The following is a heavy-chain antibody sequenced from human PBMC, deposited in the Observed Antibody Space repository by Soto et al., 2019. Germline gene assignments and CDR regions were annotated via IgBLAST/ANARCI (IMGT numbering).Heavy chain of an antibody. J-gene: IGHJ4*02. V-gene: IGHV3-48*02. CDR3: ARDPSYGSRWYYYFDY. CDR1: GFTLNGYA. Sequence: EVQLVESGGDLIQPGGSLRLSCVASGFTLNGYAMNWVRQAPGKGLEGVSYISSSSGKIDYADSVKGRFTISRDNAKNSLFRQMNSLRDEDTAVYYCARDPSYGSRWYYYFDYWGQGTPVTASS. CDR2: ISSSSGKI. D-gene: IGHD6-13*01.